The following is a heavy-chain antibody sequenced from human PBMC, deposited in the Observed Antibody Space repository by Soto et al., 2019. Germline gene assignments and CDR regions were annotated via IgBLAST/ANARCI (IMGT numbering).Heavy chain of an antibody. D-gene: IGHD3-9*01. Sequence: VGSLRLSCAASGFTFTNAWMSWVRQAPGKGLEWVGRIKTRSEGVTTDYAAPVKGRFTISRDDSKNTLYLKMNSLKTEDTSVYYCATMGRYFDWAFDYWGQGTLVTVSS. CDR1: GFTFTNAW. J-gene: IGHJ4*02. CDR3: ATMGRYFDWAFDY. V-gene: IGHV3-15*01. CDR2: IKTRSEGVTT.